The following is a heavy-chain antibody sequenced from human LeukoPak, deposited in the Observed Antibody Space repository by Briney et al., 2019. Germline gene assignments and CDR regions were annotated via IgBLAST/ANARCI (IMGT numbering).Heavy chain of an antibody. CDR2: INPSGGGT. CDR1: GYTLTFYY. J-gene: IGHJ4*02. D-gene: IGHD1-14*01. CDR3: AREDSEGRRFDY. Sequence: ASVKVSCKSSGYTLTFYYMHWVRQAPGQGLEWMGVINPSGGGTTYAQNFQGRVTMTRDTSTSTVYMELSSLRSEDTAVYYCAREDSEGRRFDYWGQGTLVTV. V-gene: IGHV1-46*01.